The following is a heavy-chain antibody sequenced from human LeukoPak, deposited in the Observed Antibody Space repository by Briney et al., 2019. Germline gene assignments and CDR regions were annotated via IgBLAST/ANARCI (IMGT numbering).Heavy chain of an antibody. Sequence: SETLSLTCTVSGGSISSGGYYWSWICQHPGKGLEWIGYIYYSGSTYYNPSLKSRVTISVDTSKNQFSLKLSSVTAADTAVYYCARGPGYCSSTSCRYYYYYYGMDVWGQGTTVTVSS. J-gene: IGHJ6*02. CDR2: IYYSGST. V-gene: IGHV4-31*03. CDR3: ARGPGYCSSTSCRYYYYYYGMDV. CDR1: GGSISSGGYY. D-gene: IGHD2-2*03.